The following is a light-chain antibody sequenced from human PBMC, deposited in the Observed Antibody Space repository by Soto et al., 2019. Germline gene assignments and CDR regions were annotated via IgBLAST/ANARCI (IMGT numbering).Light chain of an antibody. CDR2: SNN. CDR1: SSNIGSNT. V-gene: IGLV1-44*01. CDR3: AAWDDSLNGWV. Sequence: QSVLTQPPSASGTPGQRVTISCSGSSSNIGSNTVNWYQQLPGTAHKLLIYSNNQRPSGVPDRFSGSKSGTSASLAISGLQSEDEDDYYCAAWDDSLNGWVFGGGTQLTVL. J-gene: IGLJ7*01.